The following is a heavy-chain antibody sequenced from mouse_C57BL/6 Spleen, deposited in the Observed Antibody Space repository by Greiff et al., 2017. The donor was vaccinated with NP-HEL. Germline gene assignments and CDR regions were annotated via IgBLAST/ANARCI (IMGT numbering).Heavy chain of an antibody. CDR1: GFTFSSYG. D-gene: IGHD2-3*01. CDR3: ARGRDGYLLDY. V-gene: IGHV5-6*01. CDR2: ISSGGSYT. J-gene: IGHJ2*01. Sequence: DVQLVESGGDLVKPGGSLKLSCAASGFTFSSYGMSWVRQTPDKRLEWVATISSGGSYTYYPDSVKGRFTISRDNAKNTLYLQMSSLKSEDTAMYYCARGRDGYLLDYWGQSTTLTVSS.